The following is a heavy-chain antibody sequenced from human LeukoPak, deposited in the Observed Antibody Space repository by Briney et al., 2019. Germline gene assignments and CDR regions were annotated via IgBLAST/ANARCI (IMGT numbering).Heavy chain of an antibody. CDR1: GGSISSDY. V-gene: IGHV4-59*01. J-gene: IGHJ3*02. D-gene: IGHD1-26*01. CDR2: IYNSGST. CDR3: ATDRGGSPRSDAFDI. Sequence: SETLSLTCTVSGGSISSDYWSWIRQPPGKGLEWIGYIYNSGSTNYNPSLKSRVTISEDTSKNQFSLKLSPVTAADTAVYYCATDRGGSPRSDAFDIWGQGTMVTVSS.